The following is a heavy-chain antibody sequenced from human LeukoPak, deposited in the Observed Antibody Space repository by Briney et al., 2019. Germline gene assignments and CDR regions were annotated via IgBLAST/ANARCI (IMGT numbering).Heavy chain of an antibody. CDR1: GYTFTGYY. CDR3: ARRDIVTGFNN. V-gene: IGHV1-2*02. D-gene: IGHD3-9*01. J-gene: IGHJ4*02. CDR2: INPNSGGT. Sequence: GASVKVSCKASGYTFTGYYMHWVRQAPGQGLEWMGWINPNSGGTNYAQKFQGRVTMTRDTSINTAYLELSSLRSDDTAVYYCARRDIVTGFNNWGQGTLVTVSS.